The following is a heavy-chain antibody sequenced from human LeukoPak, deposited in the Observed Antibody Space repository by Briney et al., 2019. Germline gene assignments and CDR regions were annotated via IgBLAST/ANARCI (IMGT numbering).Heavy chain of an antibody. CDR3: AKGPYQLLCWIDY. V-gene: IGHV3-30*18. CDR2: LSYDGSNE. D-gene: IGHD2-2*01. CDR1: EFAFSTYN. Sequence: GGSLRLSCAASEFAFSTYNMNWVRQAPGKGLEWVAVLSYDGSNEYYADSVKGRFTISRDNSKNTVHLQMNSLRAEDTAVYYCAKGPYQLLCWIDYWGQGTLVTVSS. J-gene: IGHJ4*02.